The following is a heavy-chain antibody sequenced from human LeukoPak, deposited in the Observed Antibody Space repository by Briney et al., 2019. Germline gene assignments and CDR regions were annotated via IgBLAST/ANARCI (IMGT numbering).Heavy chain of an antibody. CDR3: ATGLLFRYCSSTSCLPSDY. V-gene: IGHV1-24*01. J-gene: IGHJ4*02. Sequence: GASVKVSCKVSGYTLTELSMHWVRQAPGKGLEWMGGFDPEDGETIYAQKFQGRVTMTEDTSTDTAYMELSSLRSEDTAVYYCATGLLFRYCSSTSCLPSDYWGQGTLVTVSS. CDR2: FDPEDGET. D-gene: IGHD2-2*01. CDR1: GYTLTELS.